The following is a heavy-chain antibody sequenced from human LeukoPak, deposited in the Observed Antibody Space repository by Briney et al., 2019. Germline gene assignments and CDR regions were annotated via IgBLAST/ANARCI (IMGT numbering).Heavy chain of an antibody. Sequence: GGSLRLSCAASGFTFSSYDMHWVRQATGKGLEWVSAIGTAGDTYYPGSVKGRFTISRENAKNSLYLQMNSLRAGDTAVYYCARGGYCSGTSCYNGVWFDPWGQGTLVTVSS. CDR2: IGTAGDT. CDR1: GFTFSSYD. CDR3: ARGGYCSGTSCYNGVWFDP. D-gene: IGHD2-2*02. V-gene: IGHV3-13*01. J-gene: IGHJ5*02.